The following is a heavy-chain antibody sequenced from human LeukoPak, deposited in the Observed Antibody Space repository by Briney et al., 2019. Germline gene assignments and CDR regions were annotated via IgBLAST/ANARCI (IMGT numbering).Heavy chain of an antibody. V-gene: IGHV1-69*05. CDR2: IIPIFGTA. Sequence: VASVKVSCKASGGTFSSYAISWVRQAPGQGLEWMGGIIPIFGTANYAQEFQGRVTITTDESTSTAYMELSSLRSEDTAVYYCARANHYYDSSGYYTAYYYYYMDVWGKGTTVTVSS. CDR3: ARANHYYDSSGYYTAYYYYYMDV. CDR1: GGTFSSYA. J-gene: IGHJ6*03. D-gene: IGHD3-22*01.